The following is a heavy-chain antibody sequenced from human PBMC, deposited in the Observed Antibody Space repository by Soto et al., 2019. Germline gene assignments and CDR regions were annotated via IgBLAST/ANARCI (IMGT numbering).Heavy chain of an antibody. CDR2: INPNSGAT. V-gene: IGHV1-2*04. Sequence: GASVKVSCKASGYTFIYYYIHWVRQAPGQGLEWMGWINPNSGATNSAQKFQDWVTMTRDTSISTAYMELSRLRSDDTAVYYCARSDRSTIPRFVYWGQGTLVTVPS. CDR3: ARSDRSTIPRFVY. CDR1: GYTFIYYY. J-gene: IGHJ4*02. D-gene: IGHD1-1*01.